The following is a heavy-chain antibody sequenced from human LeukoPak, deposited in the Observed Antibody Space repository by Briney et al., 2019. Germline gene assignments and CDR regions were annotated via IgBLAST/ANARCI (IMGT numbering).Heavy chain of an antibody. CDR1: GGSISSYY. Sequence: SETLSLTCTVSGGSISSYYWSWIRQPPGKGLEWIGYIYYSGSTNYNPSLKSRVTISVDTSKNQFSLKLSSVTAADTAVYYCARGAGQTYYFDYWGQGTLVTVSS. D-gene: IGHD6-19*01. J-gene: IGHJ4*02. V-gene: IGHV4-59*01. CDR3: ARGAGQTYYFDY. CDR2: IYYSGST.